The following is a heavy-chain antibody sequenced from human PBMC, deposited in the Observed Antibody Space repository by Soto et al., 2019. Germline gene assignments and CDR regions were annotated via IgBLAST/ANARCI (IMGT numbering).Heavy chain of an antibody. CDR3: ARRKTRPEAFDF. CDR1: GGSISTYY. Sequence: SETLSLTCTVSGGSISTYYWTWIRQPPGKTLEWIGYVYSSGSTNYNPSLRSRVTISLDTSKSHFSLKLNSVTAADTAVYYCARRKTRPEAFDFWGQGTLVTVS. V-gene: IGHV4-59*08. J-gene: IGHJ4*02. CDR2: VYSSGST.